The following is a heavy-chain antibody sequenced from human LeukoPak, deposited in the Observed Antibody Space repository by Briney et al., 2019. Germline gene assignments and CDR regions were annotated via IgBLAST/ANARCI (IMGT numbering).Heavy chain of an antibody. D-gene: IGHD3-22*01. J-gene: IGHJ4*02. CDR3: ARSEGYDSSPSFDY. CDR2: ISAYNGNT. Sequence: ASVKVSCKASGYTFTSYGISWVRQAPGQGLEWMGWISAYNGNTNYAQKLQGRVTMTTDTSTSTAYMELRSLRSDDTAVYYCARSEGYDSSPSFDYWGQGTLVTVSS. CDR1: GYTFTSYG. V-gene: IGHV1-18*01.